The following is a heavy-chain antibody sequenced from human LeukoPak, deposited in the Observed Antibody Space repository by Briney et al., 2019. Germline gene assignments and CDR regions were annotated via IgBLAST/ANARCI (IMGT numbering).Heavy chain of an antibody. CDR1: GYSFTNYW. Sequence: GESLQISCKGSGYSFTNYWIGWVRQMPGKGLEWMGIIYPGDSDTRYIPSFQGQVTISADKSINTAYLQWTSLKAPDTALYYCARRVDSYWFFDYWGQGTLVTVSS. D-gene: IGHD1-26*01. V-gene: IGHV5-51*01. CDR3: ARRVDSYWFFDY. J-gene: IGHJ4*02. CDR2: IYPGDSDT.